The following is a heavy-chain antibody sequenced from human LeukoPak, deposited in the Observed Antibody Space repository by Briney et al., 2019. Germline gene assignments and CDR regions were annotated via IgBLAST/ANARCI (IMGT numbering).Heavy chain of an antibody. CDR1: GFTFSSYG. V-gene: IGHV3-23*01. D-gene: IGHD4-11*01. CDR2: VSGGGGTT. J-gene: IGHJ5*02. Sequence: GGTLRLSCTASGFTFSSYGMSWVRQAPGKGLEWVSTVSGGGGTTYYADSVKGRFTISRDISKNTLYLQMNSLSAEDTAVYYCAKGPMTKLDPWGQGTLVTVSS. CDR3: AKGPMTKLDP.